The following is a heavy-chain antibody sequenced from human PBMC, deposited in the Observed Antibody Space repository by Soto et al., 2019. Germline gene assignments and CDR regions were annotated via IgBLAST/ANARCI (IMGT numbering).Heavy chain of an antibody. CDR2: INTNTGNP. J-gene: IGHJ5*02. Sequence: ASVKVSCKASGYTFTSYAMNWVRQAPGQGLEWLGWINTNTGNPTYAQGFTGRFVFSLDTSVSTAYLQICSLKAEDTAVYYCARDGGYYYGSGSKTYNWFDPWGQGTLVTVSS. V-gene: IGHV7-4-1*01. CDR1: GYTFTSYA. D-gene: IGHD3-10*01. CDR3: ARDGGYYYGSGSKTYNWFDP.